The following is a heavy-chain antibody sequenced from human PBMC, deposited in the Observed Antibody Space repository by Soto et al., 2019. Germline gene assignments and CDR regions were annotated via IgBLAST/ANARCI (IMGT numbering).Heavy chain of an antibody. D-gene: IGHD3-10*01. Sequence: SVKVSCKASGFTFTSSAMQWVRQARGQRFEWIGWIVVGSGNTNYAQKFQERVTITRDMSTSTAYMELSSLRSEDTAVYYCAAESPMVRGVYPPNAFDIWGQGTMVTV. J-gene: IGHJ3*02. V-gene: IGHV1-58*02. CDR3: AAESPMVRGVYPPNAFDI. CDR1: GFTFTSSA. CDR2: IVVGSGNT.